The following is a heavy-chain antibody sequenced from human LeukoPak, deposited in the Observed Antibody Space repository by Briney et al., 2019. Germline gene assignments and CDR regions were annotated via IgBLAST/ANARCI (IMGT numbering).Heavy chain of an antibody. D-gene: IGHD2-8*01. CDR2: ISSSSSTI. CDR1: GFTFSSYS. CDR3: ASGVYANDY. V-gene: IGHV3-48*04. Sequence: PGGSLRLSCAASGFTFSSYSMNWVRQAPGKGLEWVSYISSSSSTIYYADSVKGRFTISRDNAKNSLYLQVNSLRAEDTAVYYCASGVYANDYWGQGTLVTVSS. J-gene: IGHJ4*02.